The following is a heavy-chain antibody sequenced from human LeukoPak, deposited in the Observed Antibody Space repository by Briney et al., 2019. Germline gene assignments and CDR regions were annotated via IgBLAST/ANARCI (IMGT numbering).Heavy chain of an antibody. CDR2: ISGSGGST. D-gene: IGHD2-21*02. CDR1: GFTFSSYA. CDR3: AKGTLASAYCGGDCLSHDAFDI. Sequence: GGSLRLSCAASGFTFSSYAMSWVRQAPGKGLEWVSAISGSGGSTYYADSVKGRFTISRDNSKNTLYLQMSSLRAEDTAVYYCAKGTLASAYCGGDCLSHDAFDIWGQGTMVTVSS. V-gene: IGHV3-23*01. J-gene: IGHJ3*02.